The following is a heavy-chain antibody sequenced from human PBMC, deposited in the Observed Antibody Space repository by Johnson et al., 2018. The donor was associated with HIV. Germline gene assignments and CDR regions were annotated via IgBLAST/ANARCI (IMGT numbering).Heavy chain of an antibody. CDR1: EFTFSDYA. CDR2: ISYDGNKK. Sequence: QVQLVESGGGVVQPGRSLKIYCAVSEFTFSDYAMHWVRLAPGKGLQWVGVISYDGNKKYYADSVRGRFTISRDLSKNTLYLQMDSLRPDDTALYYCARGRKDIGAADGLDNDAFDMWGQGTLVTISS. J-gene: IGHJ3*02. D-gene: IGHD6-13*01. CDR3: ARGRKDIGAADGLDNDAFDM. V-gene: IGHV3-30*04.